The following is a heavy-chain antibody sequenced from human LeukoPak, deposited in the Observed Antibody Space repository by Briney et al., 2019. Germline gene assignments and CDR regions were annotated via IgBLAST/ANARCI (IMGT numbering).Heavy chain of an antibody. D-gene: IGHD6-19*01. Sequence: SETLSLTCTVSGGSISSSSAYWGWIRQPPGKGLEWIGSIYYSKNTYYNPSLKSRGTISVDTSKNQFSLKLNSVTAADTAVYFCARQVVAVAGTGYFDYWGQGTLVTVSS. CDR3: ARQVVAVAGTGYFDY. CDR1: GGSISSSSAY. CDR2: IYYSKNT. J-gene: IGHJ4*02. V-gene: IGHV4-39*01.